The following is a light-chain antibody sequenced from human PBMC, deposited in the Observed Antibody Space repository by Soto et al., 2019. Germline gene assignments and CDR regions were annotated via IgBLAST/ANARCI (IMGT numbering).Light chain of an antibody. CDR2: GAY. CDR3: HRHETYPLA. V-gene: IGKV3-15*01. J-gene: IGKJ4*01. CDR1: QSVSSN. Sequence: EIVMTQSPATLSVSPGERATLSCRASQSVSSNLAWYQQKPGQAPRLLIFGAYIRATGIPARFSGSGSGTEFTLTISSLQSEDFATYYCHRHETYPLAFGGGTKVDIK.